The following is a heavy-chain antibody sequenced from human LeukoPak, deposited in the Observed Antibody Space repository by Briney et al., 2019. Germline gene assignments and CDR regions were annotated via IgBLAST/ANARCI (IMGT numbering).Heavy chain of an antibody. CDR3: ASYGSGSYYPWLDY. D-gene: IGHD3-10*01. CDR1: GGSISSSSYY. CDR2: IYYSGST. V-gene: IGHV4-39*01. J-gene: IGHJ4*02. Sequence: SETLSLTCTVSGGSISSSSYYWGWIRQPPGKGLEWIGSIYYSGSTYYNPSLKSRVTISVDTSKNQFSLKLSSVTAADTAVYYCASYGSGSYYPWLDYWGQGTLVTVSS.